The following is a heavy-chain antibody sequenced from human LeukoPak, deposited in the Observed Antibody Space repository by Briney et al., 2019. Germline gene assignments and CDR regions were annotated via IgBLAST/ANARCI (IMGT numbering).Heavy chain of an antibody. J-gene: IGHJ4*02. Sequence: SETLSLTCAVYGGSFSGYYWSWIRQPPGKGLEWIGEINHSGSTNYNPSLKSRVTISVDTSKNQFSLKLSSVTAAGTAVYYCARGRIAAAGTYGYWGQGTLVTVSS. V-gene: IGHV4-34*01. CDR1: GGSFSGYY. CDR2: INHSGST. CDR3: ARGRIAAAGTYGY. D-gene: IGHD6-13*01.